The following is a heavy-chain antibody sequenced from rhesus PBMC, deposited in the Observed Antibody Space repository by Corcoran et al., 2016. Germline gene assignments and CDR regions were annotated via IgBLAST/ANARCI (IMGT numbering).Heavy chain of an antibody. CDR2: IYWDDDK. D-gene: IGHD2-15*01. V-gene: IGHV2-1*01. Sequence: QVTLKESGPALVKPTQTLTLTCILSGFSLNTTGMGVGWIRQPPGKTLEWLTHIYWDDDKRLSKYLKSRLTISKDTSKNQVVLTMTNMDPVDTATYYCTRYLRSNFYFDYWGQGVLVTVSS. CDR3: TRYLRSNFYFDY. J-gene: IGHJ4*01. CDR1: GFSLNTTGMG.